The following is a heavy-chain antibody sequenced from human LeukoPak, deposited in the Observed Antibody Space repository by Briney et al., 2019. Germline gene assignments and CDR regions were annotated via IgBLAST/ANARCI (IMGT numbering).Heavy chain of an antibody. J-gene: IGHJ4*02. V-gene: IGHV3-30*14. D-gene: IGHD6-19*01. CDR3: ARGGVAGRWPLDY. CDR1: GFTFSSYA. CDR2: ISYDGSNK. Sequence: PGGSLRLSCAASGFTFSSYAMHWVRQAPGKGLEWVAVISYDGSNKYYADSVKGRFTISRDNSKNTVYLQMNSLRAEDSAVYYCARGGVAGRWPLDYWGQGTLVTVSS.